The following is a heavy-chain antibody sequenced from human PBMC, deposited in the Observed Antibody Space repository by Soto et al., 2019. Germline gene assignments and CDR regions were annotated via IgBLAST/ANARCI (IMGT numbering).Heavy chain of an antibody. V-gene: IGHV4-59*01. J-gene: IGHJ5*02. CDR3: ARNPTRLLRWFDP. CDR1: GGSISSYY. D-gene: IGHD1-26*01. CDR2: IYYSGST. Sequence: SETLSLTCTVSGGSISSYYWSWIRQPPGKGLEWIGYIYYSGSTNYNPSLKSRVTISVDTSKNQFSLKLSSVTAADTAVYYCARNPTRLLRWFDPWGQGTLVTVSS.